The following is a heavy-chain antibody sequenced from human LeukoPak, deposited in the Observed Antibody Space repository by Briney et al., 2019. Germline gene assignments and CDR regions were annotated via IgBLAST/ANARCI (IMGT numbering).Heavy chain of an antibody. J-gene: IGHJ3*02. V-gene: IGHV3-30*18. CDR2: ISYDGSNK. CDR3: AKTMTIIVVPRGDAFDI. D-gene: IGHD3-22*01. Sequence: SGTSLRLSCAASGFNFNRHDMHWVRQAPGKGLEWVAVISYDGSNKIYADSVKGRLTISRDNSRNTLYLEMNSLRPEDTAIYYCAKTMTIIVVPRGDAFDIWGHGTMVTVSS. CDR1: GFNFNRHD.